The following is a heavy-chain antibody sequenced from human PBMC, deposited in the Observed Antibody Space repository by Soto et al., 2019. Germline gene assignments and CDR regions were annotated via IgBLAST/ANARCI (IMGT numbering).Heavy chain of an antibody. CDR2: IVVGSGNT. Sequence: SVKVSCKASGFTFSSSAVQWVRQARGQRLEWIGWIVVGSGNTNYAQKFQERVTISGDMSTSTAYMELSSLRSEDTAVYYCAADGYFYDSSYAFDFWGLGTSVTVSS. V-gene: IGHV1-58*01. D-gene: IGHD3-22*01. J-gene: IGHJ3*01. CDR1: GFTFSSSA. CDR3: AADGYFYDSSYAFDF.